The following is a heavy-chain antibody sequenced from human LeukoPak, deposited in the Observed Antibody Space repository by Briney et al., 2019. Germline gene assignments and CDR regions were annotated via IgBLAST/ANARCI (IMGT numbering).Heavy chain of an antibody. D-gene: IGHD4-17*01. CDR2: ISSSSGTI. CDR3: ARDKRSVNWFDP. CDR1: GFTFSSYS. V-gene: IGHV3-48*01. J-gene: IGHJ5*02. Sequence: PGGSLRLSCAVSGFTFSSYSMNWVRQGPGKGLEWVSYISSSSGTIYYADSVKGRFTVSRDNAKNSLYLQMNSLRAEDTAVYYCARDKRSVNWFDPWGHGTLVTVSS.